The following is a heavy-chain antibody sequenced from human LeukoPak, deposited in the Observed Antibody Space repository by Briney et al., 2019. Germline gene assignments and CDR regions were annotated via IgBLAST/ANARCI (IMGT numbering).Heavy chain of an antibody. CDR2: INPNSGGT. V-gene: IGHV1-2*02. CDR1: GSTCTGYY. D-gene: IGHD4-11*01. CDR3: ARDAIVRDYSNSDY. J-gene: IGHJ4*02. Sequence: ASVKVSCKASGSTCTGYYIHWVRQAPGQGLEWMGWINPNSGGTNYAQKFQGRVTMTRGTSISTAYMELSRLTSDDTAVYYCARDAIVRDYSNSDYWGQGTLVTVSS.